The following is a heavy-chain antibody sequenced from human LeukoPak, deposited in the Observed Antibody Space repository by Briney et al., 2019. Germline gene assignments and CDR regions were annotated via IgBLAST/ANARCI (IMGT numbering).Heavy chain of an antibody. CDR1: GFSVSSTY. Sequence: GGSLRPSCAASGFSVSSTYMSWVREAPGKGLEWVSLIYTSGSTFYADSVMGRFTISRDNSKNTLLLQMNSLRAEDSAVYYCTRDRAGTQSWVEFDLWGQGTLVTVSS. CDR3: TRDRAGTQSWVEFDL. J-gene: IGHJ5*02. CDR2: IYTSGST. D-gene: IGHD3-10*01. V-gene: IGHV3-66*03.